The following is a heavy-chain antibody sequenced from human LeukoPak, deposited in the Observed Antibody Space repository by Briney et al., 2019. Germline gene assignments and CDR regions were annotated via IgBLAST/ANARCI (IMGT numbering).Heavy chain of an antibody. CDR1: GGSFSGYY. J-gene: IGHJ6*02. D-gene: IGHD3-16*01. V-gene: IGHV4-34*01. CDR2: ISHSGSS. Sequence: TSETLSLTCAVYGGSFSGYYWSWIRQPPGKGLEWIGEISHSGSSNYNPSLKSRAAISVDTSRNHFALKLRSVTAADTALYFCARRRRFFYGMDVWGQGITVTVSS. CDR3: ARRRRFFYGMDV.